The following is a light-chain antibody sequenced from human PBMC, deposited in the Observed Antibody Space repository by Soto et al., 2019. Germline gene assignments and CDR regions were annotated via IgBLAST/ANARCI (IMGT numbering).Light chain of an antibody. V-gene: IGLV2-11*01. CDR1: SSDVGGYNY. CDR2: DVS. CDR3: YTYAGISYV. J-gene: IGLJ1*01. Sequence: QSVLTQPRSVSGSPGQSVTISCTGTSSDVGGYNYVSWYQQHPGKAPKLMIYDVSKRPSGVPDRFSGSKSGNTASLTISGLQAEDEADYYSYTYAGISYVFGTGTKVTVL.